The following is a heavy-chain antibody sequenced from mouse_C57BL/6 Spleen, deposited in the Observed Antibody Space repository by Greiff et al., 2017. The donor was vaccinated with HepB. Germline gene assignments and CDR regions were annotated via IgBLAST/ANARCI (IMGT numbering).Heavy chain of an antibody. CDR1: GFTFSNYW. D-gene: IGHD1-1*01. Sequence: EVQLVESGGGLVQPGGSMKLSCVASGFTFSNYWMNWVRQSPEKGLEWVAQIRLKSDNYATHYAESVKGRFTISRDDSKSSVYLQMNNLRAEDTGIYYCTKGYYGSSPFAYWGQGTLVTVSA. V-gene: IGHV6-3*01. J-gene: IGHJ3*01. CDR2: IRLKSDNYAT. CDR3: TKGYYGSSPFAY.